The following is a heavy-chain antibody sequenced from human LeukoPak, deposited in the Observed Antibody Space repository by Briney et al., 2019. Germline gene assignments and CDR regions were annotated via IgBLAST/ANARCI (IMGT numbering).Heavy chain of an antibody. CDR3: AKDLERTLDY. CDR1: GFTFSSYG. CDR2: ISYDGSNK. D-gene: IGHD1-1*01. J-gene: IGHJ4*02. V-gene: IGHV3-30*18. Sequence: GTSLRLSCAASGFTFSSYGMHWVRQAPGKGLEWVAVISYDGSNKYYADSVKGRFTISRDNSKNTLYLQMNSLRAEDTAVYYCAKDLERTLDYWGQGTLVTVSS.